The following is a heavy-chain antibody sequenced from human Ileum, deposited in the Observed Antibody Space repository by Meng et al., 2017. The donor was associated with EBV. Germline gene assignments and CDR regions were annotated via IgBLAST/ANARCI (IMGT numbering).Heavy chain of an antibody. J-gene: IGHJ4*02. D-gene: IGHD4-17*01. Sequence: QVHSKQGGAGLLKPSETLSLPCAVYGGSFRGYYWSWIRQTPGKGLEWIGEINHSGSTNYNPSLKSRVTISVDTSKNQFSLKLSSVTAADTAVYYCARGHDYGDYASNYWGQGTLVTVSS. CDR2: INHSGST. V-gene: IGHV4-34*01. CDR1: GGSFRGYY. CDR3: ARGHDYGDYASNY.